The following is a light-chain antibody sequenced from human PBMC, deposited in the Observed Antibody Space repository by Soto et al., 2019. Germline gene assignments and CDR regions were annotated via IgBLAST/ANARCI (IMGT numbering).Light chain of an antibody. CDR3: AAWDDSLSGYV. CDR2: EVT. CDR1: SSDVGSYNL. V-gene: IGLV2-23*02. J-gene: IGLJ1*01. Sequence: QSVLTQPASVSGSPGQSITISCTGTSSDVGSYNLVSWYQQQPGKAPKLIIYEVTKRPSGVSNRFAGSKSGNTASLTISGLQAEDEAEYYCAAWDDSLSGYVFGTGTKVTVL.